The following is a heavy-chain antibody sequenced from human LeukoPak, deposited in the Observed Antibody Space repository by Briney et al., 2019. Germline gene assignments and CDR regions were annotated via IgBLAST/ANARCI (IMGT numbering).Heavy chain of an antibody. CDR2: IYSGGTT. CDR1: GFTVSSNY. J-gene: IGHJ3*01. D-gene: IGHD5-24*01. Sequence: GGSQRLSCAASGFTVSSNYMNWVRQAPGKGLEWVSVIYSGGTTYYVDSVKGRFTISRDNSKNTLYLQMNTLRAEDTAVYYCARRDGYNFGGGFDVWGQGTMVTVSS. V-gene: IGHV3-66*04. CDR3: ARRDGYNFGGGFDV.